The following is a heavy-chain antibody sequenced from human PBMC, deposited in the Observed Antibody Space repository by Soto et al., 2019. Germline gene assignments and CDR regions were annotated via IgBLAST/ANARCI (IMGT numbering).Heavy chain of an antibody. CDR2: IKADGRTT. V-gene: IGHV3-74*01. D-gene: IGHD4-17*01. J-gene: IGHJ4*02. Sequence: EVQLVESGGGLVQPGGSLRLSCAASGFTFGNYWMHWVRQPPGRGLMWVARIKADGRTTSYADSVEGRFTISRDKHNNTLSQKTNSLRAEDTAIYYCARDVTTAETAGDDFDYWGQGTLVTVSS. CDR1: GFTFGNYW. CDR3: ARDVTTAETAGDDFDY.